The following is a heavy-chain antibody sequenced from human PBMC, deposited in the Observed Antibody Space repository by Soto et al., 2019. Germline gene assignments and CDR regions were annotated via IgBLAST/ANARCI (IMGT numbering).Heavy chain of an antibody. CDR1: GYTFTSYA. V-gene: IGHV1-3*01. D-gene: IGHD1-1*01. CDR2: INAGNGNT. Sequence: QVQLVQSGAEVKKPGASVKVSCKASGYTFTSYAMHWVRQAPGQRLEWMGWINAGNGNTKYSQKFQGRVTITRDTSASTSYMELSSLRSEDTAVYYCARDRAVRHYYYYGMDVWGQGTTVTVSS. J-gene: IGHJ6*02. CDR3: ARDRAVRHYYYYGMDV.